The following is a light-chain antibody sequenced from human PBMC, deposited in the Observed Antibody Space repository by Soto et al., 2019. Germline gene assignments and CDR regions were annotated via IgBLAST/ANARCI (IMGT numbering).Light chain of an antibody. Sequence: DIQMTQSPSSLSASVGDRVTITCEASQDISNYLNWYQQKPGKAPKLLIYDASNLETGVPSRFSGCGSGTDFTFTISSLQPEDIVTYYCQQYDNRPPEYTFGQGNKLEIK. CDR2: DAS. J-gene: IGKJ2*01. CDR3: QQYDNRPPEYT. V-gene: IGKV1-33*01. CDR1: QDISNY.